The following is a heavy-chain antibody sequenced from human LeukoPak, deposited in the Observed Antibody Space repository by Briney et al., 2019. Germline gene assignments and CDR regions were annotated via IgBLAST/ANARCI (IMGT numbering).Heavy chain of an antibody. D-gene: IGHD2-2*01. CDR3: AKDMGYCSSATCYGLDY. J-gene: IGHJ4*02. CDR2: VSGGGGTT. V-gene: IGHV3-23*01. Sequence: ETLSLTSAVYGGSFSGYYWSWIRQPPGKGLEWVSTVSGGGGTTYYADSVKGRFTISRDNSKNTLFLQMSSLRAEDTAIYYSAKDMGYCSSATCYGLDYWGQGTLVTVSS. CDR1: GGSFSGYY.